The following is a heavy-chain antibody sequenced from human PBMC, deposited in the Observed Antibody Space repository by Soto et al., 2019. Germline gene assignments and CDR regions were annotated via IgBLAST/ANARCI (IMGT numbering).Heavy chain of an antibody. CDR1: EGSCGAYD. V-gene: IGHV4-34*01. J-gene: IGHJ5*02. CDR2: INHSGST. CDR3: ARGRFCSGGSCYRGLDWSDP. Sequence: SETHCRTCAVEEGSCGAYDGSWIRQPPGKGLEWIGEINHSGSTNYNPSLKSRVTISVDTSKNQFSLKLSSVTAADTAVYYCARGRFCSGGSCYRGLDWSDPWGQGTLVTVSS. D-gene: IGHD2-15*01.